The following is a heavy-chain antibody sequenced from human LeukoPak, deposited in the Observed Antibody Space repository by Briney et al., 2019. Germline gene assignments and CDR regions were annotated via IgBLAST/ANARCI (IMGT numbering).Heavy chain of an antibody. V-gene: IGHV3-23*05. CDR2: IHTGGETT. Sequence: GGSLRLSCAASGFTFRSYAISWVRQAPGKGLEWVSTIHTGGETTYYAESVRGRFSISRDNSKNALYLQMHSLSAEDTAVYYCARRSQGAFDIWGQGTMVIVSS. D-gene: IGHD1-26*01. CDR1: GFTFRSYA. CDR3: ARRSQGAFDI. J-gene: IGHJ3*02.